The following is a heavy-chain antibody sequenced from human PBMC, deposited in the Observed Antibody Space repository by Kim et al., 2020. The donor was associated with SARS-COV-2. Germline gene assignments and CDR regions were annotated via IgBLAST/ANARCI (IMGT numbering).Heavy chain of an antibody. V-gene: IGHV1-2*06. D-gene: IGHD3-10*01. CDR2: INPISGAT. Sequence: ASVKVSCKAFGYTFSDYYLHWVRQAPGQGLEWMGRINPISGATNYAQKFQGRVSMTRDTSLNTAYLELSGLGSGDTAIFFCARINAAAGDYGLDVGGQGT. CDR1: GYTFSDYY. J-gene: IGHJ6*02. CDR3: ARINAAAGDYGLDV.